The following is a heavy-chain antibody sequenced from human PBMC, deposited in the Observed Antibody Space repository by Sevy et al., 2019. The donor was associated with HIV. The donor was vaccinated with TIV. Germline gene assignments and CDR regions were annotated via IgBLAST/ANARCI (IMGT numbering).Heavy chain of an antibody. V-gene: IGHV1-46*01. D-gene: IGHD3-16*02. CDR3: ARGVGFVWGTYRSNRDAFDM. Sequence: ASVKVSCKTSGYTFTGYYITWVRQAPGQGLEWMGIINPSGGYTSYAQNFQGRVSMTRDTSTDTVNMELSSLRPEDTVVYYCARGVGFVWGTYRSNRDAFDMWGQGTMVTVSS. J-gene: IGHJ3*02. CDR1: GYTFTGYY. CDR2: INPSGGYT.